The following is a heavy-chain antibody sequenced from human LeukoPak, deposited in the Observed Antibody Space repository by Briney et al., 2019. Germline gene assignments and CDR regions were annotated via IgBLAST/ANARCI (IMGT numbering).Heavy chain of an antibody. D-gene: IGHD3-22*01. CDR2: IFYSGTT. CDR3: ARGGWNKFDY. J-gene: IGHJ4*02. CDR1: GGSISSYY. V-gene: IGHV4-59*01. Sequence: ASETLSLTCTVSGGSISSYYWSWIRQPPGKGLEWIGFIFYSGTTNYNPSLKSRVTISVDTSKNQFSLKLSSVTAADTAVYYCARGGWNKFDYWGQGTLVTVSS.